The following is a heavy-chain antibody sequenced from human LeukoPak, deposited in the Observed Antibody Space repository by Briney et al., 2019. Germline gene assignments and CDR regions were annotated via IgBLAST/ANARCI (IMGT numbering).Heavy chain of an antibody. J-gene: IGHJ6*03. CDR3: ARPARTMGKQQYDFWSGYQIDYYYSMDV. D-gene: IGHD3-3*01. CDR2: ISAYDGNK. V-gene: IGHV1-18*01. CDR1: GYTITSYG. Sequence: ASVKVSCKDCGYTITSYGISWLRQAPARGREGMGWISAYDGNKNYAHTLQGRVTMTTDTSTSTAYMELRSLRSDDTAVYYCARPARTMGKQQYDFWSGYQIDYYYSMDVWGKGTTVTVSS.